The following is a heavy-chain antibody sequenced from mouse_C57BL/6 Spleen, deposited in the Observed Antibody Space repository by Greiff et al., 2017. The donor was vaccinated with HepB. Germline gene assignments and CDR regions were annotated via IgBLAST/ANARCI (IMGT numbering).Heavy chain of an antibody. J-gene: IGHJ1*03. D-gene: IGHD2-1*01. V-gene: IGHV5-4*01. CDR2: ISDGGSYT. Sequence: EVMLVESGGGLVKPGGSLKLSCAASGFTFSSYAMSWVRQTPEKRLEWVATISDGGSYTYYPDNVKGRFTISRDNAKNNLYLQMSHLKSEDTAMYYCARDGGNYGGYFDVWGTGTTVTVSS. CDR3: ARDGGNYGGYFDV. CDR1: GFTFSSYA.